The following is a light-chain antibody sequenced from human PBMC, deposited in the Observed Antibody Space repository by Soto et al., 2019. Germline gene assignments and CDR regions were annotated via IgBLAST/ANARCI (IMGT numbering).Light chain of an antibody. CDR3: QQYNNWPRT. CDR1: QSVNSN. CDR2: GAS. J-gene: IGKJ1*01. Sequence: EILMTQSPVTLSVSPGERATLSCRARQSVNSNLAWYQQKPGQAPRLLIYGASNRATGIPARFSGSGSGTEFTLTINSLQSEDFAVYYCQQYNNWPRTFGQGTKVDIK. V-gene: IGKV3D-15*01.